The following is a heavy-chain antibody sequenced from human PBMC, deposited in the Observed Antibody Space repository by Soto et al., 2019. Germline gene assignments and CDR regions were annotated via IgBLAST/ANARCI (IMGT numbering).Heavy chain of an antibody. Sequence: ASVKVSCKASGYTFTGYYMHWVRQAPGQGLEWMGWINPNSGGTNYAQKFQGRVTMTRDTSISTAYMELSRLRSDDTAVYYCARGGGYCSGGSCYSHYYYGMDVWGQRTPVTVSS. CDR3: ARGGGYCSGGSCYSHYYYGMDV. J-gene: IGHJ6*02. CDR1: GYTFTGYY. CDR2: INPNSGGT. V-gene: IGHV1-2*02. D-gene: IGHD2-15*01.